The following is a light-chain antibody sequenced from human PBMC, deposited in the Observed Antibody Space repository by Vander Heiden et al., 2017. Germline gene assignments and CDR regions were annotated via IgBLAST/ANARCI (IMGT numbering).Light chain of an antibody. Sequence: DIPLAQSPSSLSASVGDRVTITCQASQDISNYLNWYQQKPWKAPKLLIYDASNFETGVPSRFSRSGPGTDFTFTIISLQPEDIATYYCQQDDNLRYTFGHGTNVDIK. CDR1: QDISNY. V-gene: IGKV1-33*01. J-gene: IGKJ3*01. CDR3: QQDDNLRYT. CDR2: DAS.